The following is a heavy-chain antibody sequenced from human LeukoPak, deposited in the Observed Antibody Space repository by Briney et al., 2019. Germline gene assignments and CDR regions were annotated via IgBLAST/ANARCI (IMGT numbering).Heavy chain of an antibody. V-gene: IGHV4-4*07. Sequence: PSETLSLTCTVSGDSIGTYFWNCIRQSAGEGLEWIGHVYDGGRTNYNPSLKGRVTISVDTSRNLFSLRLSSVTAADTAVYYCARDYIVETGVVGFDMWGQGTMVTVSS. CDR1: GDSIGTYF. CDR3: ARDYIVETGVVGFDM. CDR2: VYDGGRT. D-gene: IGHD2-8*02. J-gene: IGHJ3*02.